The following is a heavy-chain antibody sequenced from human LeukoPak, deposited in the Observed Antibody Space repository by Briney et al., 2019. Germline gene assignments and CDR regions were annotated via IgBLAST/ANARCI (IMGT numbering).Heavy chain of an antibody. CDR3: ARDPGVSDSWYYFDY. CDR1: GFTFSDHS. Sequence: PGGSRRLSCAASGFTFSDHSMNRVRQAPGKGLEWISYITTTGSSIYYADSVRGRFTISRDNARNSLYLQMNSLRAEDTATYYCARDPGVSDSWYYFDYWGQGALVTVSS. CDR2: ITTTGSSI. V-gene: IGHV3-48*01. J-gene: IGHJ4*02. D-gene: IGHD4-11*01.